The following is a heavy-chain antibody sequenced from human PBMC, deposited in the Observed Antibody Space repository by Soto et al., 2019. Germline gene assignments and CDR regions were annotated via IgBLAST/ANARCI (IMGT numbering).Heavy chain of an antibody. J-gene: IGHJ4*02. V-gene: IGHV4-4*02. CDR2: IHHSGST. Sequence: SETLSLTCAVSGASISSEQYWTWVRQPPGKGLEWIGDIHHSGSTNNNPSLRSRLIMSVDTSKNQFSLNLNSVTAADTAVYYCASSKLLGGFDYWGQGTLVTVSS. CDR3: ASSKLLGGFDY. CDR1: GASISSEQY. D-gene: IGHD3-16*01.